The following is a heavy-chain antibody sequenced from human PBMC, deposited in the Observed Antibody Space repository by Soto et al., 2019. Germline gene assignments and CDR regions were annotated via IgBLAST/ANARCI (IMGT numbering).Heavy chain of an antibody. CDR2: ISYDGSNK. J-gene: IGHJ6*02. CDR3: ARATRGYSGCDPFYYGMDV. CDR1: GFTFSSYA. V-gene: IGHV3-30-3*01. D-gene: IGHD5-12*01. Sequence: PGGSLRLSCAASGFTFSSYAMHWVRQAPGKGLEWVAVISYDGSNKYYADSVKGRFTISRDNSKNTLYLQMNSLRAEDTAVYYCARATRGYSGCDPFYYGMDVWGQGTTVTVSS.